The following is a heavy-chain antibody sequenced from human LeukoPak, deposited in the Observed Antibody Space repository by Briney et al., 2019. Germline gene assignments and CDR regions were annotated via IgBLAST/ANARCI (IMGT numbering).Heavy chain of an antibody. J-gene: IGHJ4*02. Sequence: GGSLRLSCAVSGFTFQSYAVHWVRQAPGKGLEWVAVISYDGTNKYYADSVKGRFNISRDNPKNTLYLQVSSLRVEDTAVYYCARDAILTGAEYYFDYWGQGTLVTVSS. CDR1: GFTFQSYA. D-gene: IGHD3-9*01. CDR3: ARDAILTGAEYYFDY. V-gene: IGHV3-30*04. CDR2: ISYDGTNK.